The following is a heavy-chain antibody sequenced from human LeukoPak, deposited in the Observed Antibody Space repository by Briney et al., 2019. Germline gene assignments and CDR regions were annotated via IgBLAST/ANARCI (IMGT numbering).Heavy chain of an antibody. CDR1: GFTFSSYS. J-gene: IGHJ3*02. V-gene: IGHV3-21*06. CDR3: ARDRAPVFDM. Sequence: PGGSLRLSCAASGFTFSSYSMNWVRQAPGKGLEWVSSISSSSGYIYYADSVKGRFTISRDNAKNSLYLQMNSLRAEDTAVYYCARDRAPVFDMWGQGTMVTVSS. D-gene: IGHD3-10*01. CDR2: ISSSSGYI.